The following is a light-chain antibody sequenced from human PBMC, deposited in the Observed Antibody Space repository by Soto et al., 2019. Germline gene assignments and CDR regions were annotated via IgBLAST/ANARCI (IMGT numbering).Light chain of an antibody. V-gene: IGKV3-11*01. Sequence: VLTQSPATLSLSPGKRASLSCRASQNISNYLIWYQQKPGQAPRLLIYDVSNRATGIPARFSVIVSGTDFTLNLSSLEPEDGAVDEGQQRSNWPRTFGQGTKVDIK. J-gene: IGKJ1*01. CDR1: QNISNY. CDR3: QQRSNWPRT. CDR2: DVS.